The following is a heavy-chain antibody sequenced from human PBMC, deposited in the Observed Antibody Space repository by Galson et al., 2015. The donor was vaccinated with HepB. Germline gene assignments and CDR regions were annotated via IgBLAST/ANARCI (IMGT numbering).Heavy chain of an antibody. J-gene: IGHJ5*02. V-gene: IGHV1-18*01. Sequence: SVKVSCKASGYTFSSYSINWVRQAPGQGLEWMGGISPDNSDTEYARKFQGRVTMTADTSTSTAYMELRSLRSDDTAVYYCARAGHVLGVGASQNYWFDPWGHGTLVTVSS. CDR1: GYTFSSYS. D-gene: IGHD2-8*02. CDR3: ARAGHVLGVGASQNYWFDP. CDR2: ISPDNSDT.